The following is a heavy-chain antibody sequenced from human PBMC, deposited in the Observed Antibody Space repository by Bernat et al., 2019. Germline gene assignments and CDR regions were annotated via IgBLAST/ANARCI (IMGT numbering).Heavy chain of an antibody. CDR1: GGSISSSSYY. V-gene: IGHV4-39*01. D-gene: IGHD3-3*01. J-gene: IGHJ4*01. CDR3: ARLLRSLYYFDY. CDR2: IYYSGLT. Sequence: QLQLQESGPGLVKPSETLSLTCTVSGGSISSSSYYWGWIRPPPGKGLEWIGSIYYSGLTYYNPALKSRFTISVDTSKNQFSLTLSSVTAADTAVYYCARLLRSLYYFDYWGHGTLVTVSS.